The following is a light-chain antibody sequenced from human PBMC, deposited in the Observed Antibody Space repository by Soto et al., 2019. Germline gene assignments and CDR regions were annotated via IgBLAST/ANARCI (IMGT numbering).Light chain of an antibody. CDR2: SNN. V-gene: IGLV1-44*01. Sequence: QSVLTQPPSASGTPGQRVTISCSGSSSNIGSNTVNWYQQLPGTAPNLLIYSNNQRPSGVPDRFSGSKSGTSASLAISGLQAEDEADYYCVACDDSLNGYVFGTGTKVTVL. J-gene: IGLJ1*01. CDR3: VACDDSLNGYV. CDR1: SSNIGSNT.